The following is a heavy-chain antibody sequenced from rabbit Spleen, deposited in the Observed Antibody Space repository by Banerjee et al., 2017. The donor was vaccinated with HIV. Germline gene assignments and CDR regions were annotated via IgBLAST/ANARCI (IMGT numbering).Heavy chain of an antibody. CDR1: GFSFSNKAV. CDR3: ARDTATSFSTYGMDL. J-gene: IGHJ6*01. Sequence: QEQLVESGGGLVKPEGSLKLSCTASGFSFSNKAVMCWVRQAPGKGLEWIACIYTGRSGETYYASWAKGRFTISKTSSTTVTLQMTSLTAADTATYFCARDTATSFSTYGMDLWGQGTLVTVS. CDR2: IYTGRSGET. V-gene: IGHV1S45*01. D-gene: IGHD1-1*01.